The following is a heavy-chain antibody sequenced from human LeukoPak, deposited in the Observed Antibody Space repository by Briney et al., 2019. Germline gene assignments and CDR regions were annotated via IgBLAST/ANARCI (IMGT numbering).Heavy chain of an antibody. V-gene: IGHV3-53*01. CDR2: IYSGGST. D-gene: IGHD3-22*01. J-gene: IGHJ3*02. CDR3: ARDGFSSGYPYDAFDI. CDR1: GFTVSSNY. Sequence: GGSLSLVCAVSGFTVSSNYISWVRQAPGKGLEWISVIYSGGSTSYADSVKGRFTISRDNSKNTLYLQMNSLRAEDTAVYYCARDGFSSGYPYDAFDIWGQGSMVTVSS.